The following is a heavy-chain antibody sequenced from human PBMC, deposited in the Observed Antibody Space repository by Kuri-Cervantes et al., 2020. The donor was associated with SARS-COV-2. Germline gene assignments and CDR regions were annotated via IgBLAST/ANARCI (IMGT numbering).Heavy chain of an antibody. D-gene: IGHD3-3*01. CDR3: ARVKRITIFGVSTNKAYYFDY. CDR2: INHSGST. J-gene: IGHJ4*02. V-gene: IGHV4-34*09. CDR1: GGSFSGYY. Sequence: SETLSLTCAVYGGSFSGYYWSWIRQPPGKGLEWIGEINHSGSTNYNPSLKSRVTISVDTSKNQFSLKLSSVTAADTAVYYCARVKRITIFGVSTNKAYYFDYWGQGTLVTVSS.